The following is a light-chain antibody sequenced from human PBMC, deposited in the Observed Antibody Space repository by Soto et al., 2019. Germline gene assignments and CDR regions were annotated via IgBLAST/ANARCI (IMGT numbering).Light chain of an antibody. Sequence: EIVLTQSPGTLYLSPGERATLSCRASQSVSSSYLAWYQQKPGQAPRLLIYSASSRATDIPDRFSGSGSGTDLTLTISRLEPEDFAVYYCQQHDRSAWMFGQGTKVEIK. V-gene: IGKV3-20*01. J-gene: IGKJ1*01. CDR3: QQHDRSAWM. CDR2: SAS. CDR1: QSVSSSY.